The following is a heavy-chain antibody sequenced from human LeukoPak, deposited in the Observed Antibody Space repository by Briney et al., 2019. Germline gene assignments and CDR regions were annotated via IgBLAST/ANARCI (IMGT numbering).Heavy chain of an antibody. J-gene: IGHJ6*03. CDR3: ARVMGGSGFNYYYYYMDV. Sequence: SETLSPTCAVYGGSFSGYYWSWIRQPPGKGLEWIGEINHSGSTNYNPSLKSRVTISVDTSKNQFSLKLSSVTAADTAVYYCARVMGGSGFNYYYYYMDVWGKGTTVTVSS. CDR2: INHSGST. D-gene: IGHD3-10*01. V-gene: IGHV4-34*01. CDR1: GGSFSGYY.